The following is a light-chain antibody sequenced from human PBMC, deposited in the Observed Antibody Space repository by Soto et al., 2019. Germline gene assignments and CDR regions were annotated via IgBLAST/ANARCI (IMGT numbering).Light chain of an antibody. CDR3: GTWDSSLSAFV. CDR1: SFNIGNNY. CDR2: ENN. J-gene: IGLJ1*01. Sequence: QSVLTQPPSVSAAPGQKVTISCSGSSFNIGNNYVSWYQQLPGTAPKLLIYENNKRPSGILDRFSGSKSGTSATLGITGLQTGVEADYYCGTWDSSLSAFVFGTGTKLTVL. V-gene: IGLV1-51*02.